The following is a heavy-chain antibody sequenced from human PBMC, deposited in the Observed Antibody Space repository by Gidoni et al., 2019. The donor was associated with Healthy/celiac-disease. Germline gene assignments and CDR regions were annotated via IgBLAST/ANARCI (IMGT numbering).Heavy chain of an antibody. CDR2: IYYRGGT. CDR3: ARVGYSSGWYRYYFDY. V-gene: IGHV4-59*01. J-gene: IGHJ4*02. D-gene: IGHD6-19*01. Sequence: QVQLQESGPGLVKPSETLSLTCTVSGGSLSSYYWSWIRQPQGKGLEWIGYIYYRGGTNYNPSLKSRVTISVDTSKNQFSLKLSSVTAADTAVYYCARVGYSSGWYRYYFDYWGQGTLVTVSS. CDR1: GGSLSSYY.